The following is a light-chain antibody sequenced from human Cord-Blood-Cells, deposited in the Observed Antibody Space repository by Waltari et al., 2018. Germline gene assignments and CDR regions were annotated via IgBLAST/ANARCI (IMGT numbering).Light chain of an antibody. CDR2: AAS. J-gene: IGKJ4*01. Sequence: DIQMTQAPSSLSASVGHTVTFTCRASPSISSYLNGYQQKPGKAPEPLIYAASSLQSGVPSRFSGSGSGTDFTLTISSLQPEDFATYYCQQSYSTPLTFGGGTKVEIK. CDR3: QQSYSTPLT. V-gene: IGKV1-39*01. CDR1: PSISSY.